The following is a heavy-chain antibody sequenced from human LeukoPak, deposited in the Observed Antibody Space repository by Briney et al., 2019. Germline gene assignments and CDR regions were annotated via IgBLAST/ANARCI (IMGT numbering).Heavy chain of an antibody. CDR3: ARRPPSTRAKVFDY. CDR2: INHSGST. V-gene: IGHV4-34*01. J-gene: IGHJ4*02. Sequence: SETLSLTCAVYGGSFSGYYWSWIRQPPGKGLEWIGEINHSGSTNYNPSLKSRVTISVDTSKNQFSLKLSSVTAADTAVYYCARRPPSTRAKVFDYWGQGTLVTVSS. CDR1: GGSFSGYY. D-gene: IGHD2-2*01.